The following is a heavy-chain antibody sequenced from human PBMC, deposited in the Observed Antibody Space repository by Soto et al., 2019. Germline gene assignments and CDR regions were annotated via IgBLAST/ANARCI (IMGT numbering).Heavy chain of an antibody. CDR1: GSTFTRYA. Sequence: XSVKVSCKASGSTFTRYAMHWVRQAPGQRLECMRXINAGXGNTKYSKKFQXXVTITRDXXASTPYMELSSLRYEDTAVYYCASESYGGEFDYWGQGTLVTVSS. CDR3: ASESYGGEFDY. D-gene: IGHD2-21*01. V-gene: IGHV1-3*01. CDR2: INAGXGNT. J-gene: IGHJ4*02.